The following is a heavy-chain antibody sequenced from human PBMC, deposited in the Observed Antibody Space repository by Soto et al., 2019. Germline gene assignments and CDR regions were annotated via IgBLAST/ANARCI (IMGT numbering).Heavy chain of an antibody. V-gene: IGHV3-23*01. CDR3: GGQVIGSARYFDI. J-gene: IGHJ3*02. D-gene: IGHD1-26*01. Sequence: GGSLRLSCAASGFAFSSHPMSWVRQAPEKGLEWVAGISDGGDLTYNADSVRGRVTISRDNSRNTLYLQMNSLRAEDTAVYYWGGQVIGSARYFDIWGQGTLVTVSS. CDR2: ISDGGDLT. CDR1: GFAFSSHP.